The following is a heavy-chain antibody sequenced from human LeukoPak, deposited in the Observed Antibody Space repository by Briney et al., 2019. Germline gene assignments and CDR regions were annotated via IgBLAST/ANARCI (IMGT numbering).Heavy chain of an antibody. Sequence: QSGGSLRLSCAASGFTFSSYTMSWVRQAPGKGLEWVSAISGSGGSTYYADSVKGRFTISRDNSKNTLYLQMNSLRAEDTAVYYCAKVVATIRWFDYWGQGTLVTVSS. CDR2: ISGSGGST. CDR3: AKVVATIRWFDY. J-gene: IGHJ4*02. V-gene: IGHV3-23*01. D-gene: IGHD5-24*01. CDR1: GFTFSSYT.